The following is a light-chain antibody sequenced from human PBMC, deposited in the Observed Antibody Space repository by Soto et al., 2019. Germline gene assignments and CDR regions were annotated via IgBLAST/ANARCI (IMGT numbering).Light chain of an antibody. CDR1: SSDFGGYNY. J-gene: IGLJ1*01. CDR2: EVS. Sequence: QSALTQPASVSGSPGQSITISCTGTSSDFGGYNYVSWYQQHPGKAPKLMIYEVSNRPSGVSNRFSGSKSGNTASLTISGLKAEDEADYYCSSYTSSSTLVFGTGTKVTVL. V-gene: IGLV2-14*01. CDR3: SSYTSSSTLV.